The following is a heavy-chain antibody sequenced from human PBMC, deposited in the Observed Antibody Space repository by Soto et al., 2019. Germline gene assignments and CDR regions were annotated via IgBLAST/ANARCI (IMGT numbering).Heavy chain of an antibody. CDR2: ISSSGSTI. CDR3: ASPHEAAAFDI. J-gene: IGHJ3*02. Sequence: PGGSLRLSCAVSGFTFSDYYMSWIRQAPGKGLEWVSYISSSGSTIYYADSVKGRFTISRDNAKNSLYLQMNSLRAEDTAVYYCASPHEAAAFDIWGQGTMVTVSS. D-gene: IGHD6-13*01. V-gene: IGHV3-11*01. CDR1: GFTFSDYY.